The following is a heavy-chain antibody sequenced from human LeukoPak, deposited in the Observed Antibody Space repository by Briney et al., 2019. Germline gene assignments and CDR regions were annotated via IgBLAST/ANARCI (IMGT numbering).Heavy chain of an antibody. D-gene: IGHD3-10*01. Sequence: GGSLRLSCAASGFTFDDYGMSWVRQAPGKGLEWVSGINWNGGSTGYADSVKGRFTISRDNAKNSLYLQMNSLRAEDTAVYYCAKEAIWFGELAPSDAFDIWGQGTMVTVSS. CDR3: AKEAIWFGELAPSDAFDI. V-gene: IGHV3-20*04. CDR1: GFTFDDYG. CDR2: INWNGGST. J-gene: IGHJ3*02.